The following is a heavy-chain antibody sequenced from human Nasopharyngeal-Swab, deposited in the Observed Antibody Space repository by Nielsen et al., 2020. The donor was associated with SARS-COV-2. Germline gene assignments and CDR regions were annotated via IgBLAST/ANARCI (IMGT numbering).Heavy chain of an antibody. CDR1: GSTFSSYA. CDR2: ISGSGGST. Sequence: GGSLRLSCAASGSTFSSYAMSWVRQAPGKGLEWVSAISGSGGSTYYADSVKGRFTISRDNSKNTLYLQMNSLRAEDTAVYYCARYRRIAAADRYYYYGMDVWGQGTTVTVSS. V-gene: IGHV3-23*01. J-gene: IGHJ6*02. CDR3: ARYRRIAAADRYYYYGMDV. D-gene: IGHD6-13*01.